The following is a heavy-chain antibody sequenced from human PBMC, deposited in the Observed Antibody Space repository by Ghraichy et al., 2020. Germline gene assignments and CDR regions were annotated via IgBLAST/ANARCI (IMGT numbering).Heavy chain of an antibody. CDR2: IYSGGST. D-gene: IGHD1-1*01. CDR3: ARGTTGTSQAY. Sequence: SCAASGFAVTNSYMSWVRQAPGKDLEWVSVIYSGGSTNYADSVKGRFTISRDISKNTLYLQMNSLRVEDTAVYYCARGTTGTSQAYWGQGTLVTVSS. J-gene: IGHJ4*02. CDR1: GFAVTNSY. V-gene: IGHV3-53*01.